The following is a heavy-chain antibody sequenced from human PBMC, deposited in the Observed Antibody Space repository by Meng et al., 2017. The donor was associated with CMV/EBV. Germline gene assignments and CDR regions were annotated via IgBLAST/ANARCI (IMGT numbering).Heavy chain of an antibody. CDR1: GYTFTSYD. CDR3: ARGGDCSSTSCYMEKWFFPLQQVYGMDV. D-gene: IGHD2-2*02. CDR2: MNPNSGNT. J-gene: IGHJ6*02. Sequence: ASVKVSCKASGYTFTSYDINWVRQATGQGLEWMGWMNPNSGNTGYAQKFQDRVTITRNTSISTAYMELSSLRSEDTAVYYCARGGDCSSTSCYMEKWFFPLQQVYGMDVWGQGTTVTVSS. V-gene: IGHV1-8*03.